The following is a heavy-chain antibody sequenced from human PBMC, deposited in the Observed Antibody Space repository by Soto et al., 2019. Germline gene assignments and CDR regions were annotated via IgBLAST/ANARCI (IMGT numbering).Heavy chain of an antibody. V-gene: IGHV4-39*01. CDR3: ARSLLSGSPYYYGMDV. J-gene: IGHJ6*02. Sequence: SETLSLTCIVSDDSISSSSYYWSWIRQPPGKGLEWIGSIYYSGSSYYNPSLKSRVTISVETSKNQVSLRLSSVTAADTAVYYCARSLLSGSPYYYGMDVWGQGTTVTV. D-gene: IGHD1-26*01. CDR1: DDSISSSSYY. CDR2: IYYSGSS.